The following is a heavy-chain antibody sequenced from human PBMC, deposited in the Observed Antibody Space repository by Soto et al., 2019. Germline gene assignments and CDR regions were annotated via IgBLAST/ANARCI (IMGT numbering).Heavy chain of an antibody. V-gene: IGHV3-30-3*01. CDR3: ARGGIVDFDY. Sequence: QVQLVESGGGVVQPGRSLRLSCAASGFTFSSYAMHWVRQAPGKGLEWVAVISYDGSNKYYADSVKGRFTISRDNSKNTLHLQMNSLRAEDTAVYYCARGGIVDFDYWGQGTLVTVSS. J-gene: IGHJ4*02. CDR1: GFTFSSYA. CDR2: ISYDGSNK. D-gene: IGHD1-26*01.